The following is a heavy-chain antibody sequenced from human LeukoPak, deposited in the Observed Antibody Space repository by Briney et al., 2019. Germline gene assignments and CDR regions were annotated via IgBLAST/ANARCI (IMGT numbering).Heavy chain of an antibody. V-gene: IGHV1-69*13. J-gene: IGHJ4*02. Sequence: SVKVSCKASGGTFSSYAISWVRQAPGQGLEWMGGIIPIFGTANYAQKFQGRVTITADESTSTAYMELSSLRSEDTAVYYCARDHGSGWLFDYWGQGTLVTVSS. CDR2: IIPIFGTA. CDR1: GGTFSSYA. D-gene: IGHD6-19*01. CDR3: ARDHGSGWLFDY.